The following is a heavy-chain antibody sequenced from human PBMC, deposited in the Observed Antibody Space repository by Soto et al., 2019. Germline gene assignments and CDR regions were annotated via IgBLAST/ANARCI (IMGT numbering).Heavy chain of an antibody. J-gene: IGHJ4*02. V-gene: IGHV1-69*10. D-gene: IGHD3-22*01. CDR2: IIPILGTP. Sequence: SVKVSCKASVDTFSGYAISWVRQAPGQGLEWMGGIIPILGTPNYAQKFQGRVTITADKSTSTAYMELSSLRSEDTAVYYCARERSRYDRSGYYRPDYWGQGALVTVSS. CDR3: ARERSRYDRSGYYRPDY. CDR1: VDTFSGYA.